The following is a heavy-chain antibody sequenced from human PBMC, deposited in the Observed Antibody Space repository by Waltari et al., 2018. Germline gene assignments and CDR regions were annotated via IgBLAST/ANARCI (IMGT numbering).Heavy chain of an antibody. CDR1: GFTFSHYS. J-gene: IGHJ4*02. V-gene: IGHV3-21*01. D-gene: IGHD6-13*01. CDR2: SSSRSSYR. CDR3: ARAENSGRADDHGGY. Sequence: EVQLVESGGGLVKPGGSLRLSCAASGFTFSHYSMSCVRQAPGKGMGLVSTSSSRSSYRYDADSVKCRFTISRDNAKNSLYLKMDSLRAEDTAVYYCARAENSGRADDHGGYWGQGTLVTVSS.